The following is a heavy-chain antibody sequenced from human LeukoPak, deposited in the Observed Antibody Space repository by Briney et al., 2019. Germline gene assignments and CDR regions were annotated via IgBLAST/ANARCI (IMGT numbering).Heavy chain of an antibody. D-gene: IGHD2-15*01. V-gene: IGHV1-18*01. Sequence: GASVKVSCKASGYTFTSYGISWVRQAPGQGLEWMGWISAYNGNTNYAQKLQGRVIMTTDTSTSTAYMELRSLRSDDTAVYYCARFFTIGCSGGSCYEPGADYWGQGTLVTVSS. CDR1: GYTFTSYG. CDR2: ISAYNGNT. CDR3: ARFFTIGCSGGSCYEPGADY. J-gene: IGHJ4*02.